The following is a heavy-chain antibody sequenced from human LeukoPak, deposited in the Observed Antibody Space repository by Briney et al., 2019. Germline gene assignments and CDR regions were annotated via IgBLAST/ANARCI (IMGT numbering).Heavy chain of an antibody. CDR3: ATWGNPNSSGWYGDAFDI. V-gene: IGHV1-24*01. Sequence: GASVKVSCKVSGYTLTELSMHWVRQAPGKGLEWMGGFDPEDGETIYAQKFQGRVTMTEDTSTDTAYMELSSLRSEDTAVYYCATWGNPNSSGWYGDAFDIWGQGTMVTVSS. D-gene: IGHD6-19*01. J-gene: IGHJ3*02. CDR1: GYTLTELS. CDR2: FDPEDGET.